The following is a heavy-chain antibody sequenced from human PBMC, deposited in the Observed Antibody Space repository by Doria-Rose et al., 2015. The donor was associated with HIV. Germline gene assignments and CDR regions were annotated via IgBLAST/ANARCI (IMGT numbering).Heavy chain of an antibody. CDR1: GVSLSSPGMG. CDR3: ARIKSSRWYHKYYFDF. CDR2: IVSDDER. D-gene: IGHD6-13*01. J-gene: IGHJ4*02. V-gene: IGHV2-26*01. Sequence: QVTLKESGPVLVKPTETFTLTCTVSGVSLSSPGMGVSWIRQSPRNALEWLANIVSDDERSYKTSLKSRLTISRGTSKSQVVLTMTDMDPVDTATYYCARIKSSRWYHKYYFDFWGQGTLVIVSA.